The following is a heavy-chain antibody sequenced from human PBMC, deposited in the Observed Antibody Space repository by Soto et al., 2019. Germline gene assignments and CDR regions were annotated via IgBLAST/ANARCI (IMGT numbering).Heavy chain of an antibody. V-gene: IGHV3-33*01. D-gene: IGHD1-26*01. CDR1: GFIFGGYG. Sequence: VQLVESGGGVVQPGRSLRLSCAASGFIFGGYGMHWVRQAPGKGLEWVAVIWYDGSNQYYADSVKGRFTISRDNSKNTLYLQMNSLRTEDTAVYYCAREGWVGGSTYAFDIWGQGTMVTVST. J-gene: IGHJ3*02. CDR3: AREGWVGGSTYAFDI. CDR2: IWYDGSNQ.